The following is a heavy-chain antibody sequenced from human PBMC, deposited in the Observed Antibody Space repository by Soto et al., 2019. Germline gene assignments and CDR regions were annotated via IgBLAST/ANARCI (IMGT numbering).Heavy chain of an antibody. V-gene: IGHV1-18*01. CDR1: AYTF. Sequence: QVQLVQSGAEVKKPGASVKVSCKASAYTFSWVRQAPGQGLEWMECISAYNGNTKYAQTFQGRVTMTTDTPTGTAYMELRSLRSDDTAVYYCARQTDRRIYYYYAMDVCGQGTTVTVSS. CDR3: ARQTDRRIYYYYAMDV. D-gene: IGHD3-22*01. J-gene: IGHJ6*02. CDR2: ISAYNGNT.